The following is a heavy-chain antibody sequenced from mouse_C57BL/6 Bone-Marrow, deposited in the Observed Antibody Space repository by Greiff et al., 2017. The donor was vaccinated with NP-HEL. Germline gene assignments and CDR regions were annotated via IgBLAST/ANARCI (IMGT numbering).Heavy chain of an antibody. Sequence: EVMLVESGGGLVQPGGSLKLSCAASGFTFSDYYMYWVRQTPEKRLEWVAYISNGGGSTYYPDTVKGRFTISRDNAKNTLYLQMSRLKSEDTAMYYCARHNPYDGYYDWFAYWGQGTLVTVSA. CDR1: GFTFSDYY. V-gene: IGHV5-12*01. CDR3: ARHNPYDGYYDWFAY. CDR2: ISNGGGST. D-gene: IGHD2-3*01. J-gene: IGHJ3*01.